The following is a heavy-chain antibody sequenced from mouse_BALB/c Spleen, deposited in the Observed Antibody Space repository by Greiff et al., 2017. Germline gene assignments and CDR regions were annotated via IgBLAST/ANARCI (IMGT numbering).Heavy chain of an antibody. CDR2: ISSGGSYT. J-gene: IGHJ3*01. V-gene: IGHV5-6*01. Sequence: EVKVVESGGDLVKPGGSLKLSCAASGFTFSSYGMSWVRQTPDKRLEWVATISSGGSYTYYPDSVKGLFTISRDNAKNTLYLQMSSLKSEDTAMYYCARHGYDVGWFAYWGQGTLVTVSA. CDR3: ARHGYDVGWFAY. D-gene: IGHD2-14*01. CDR1: GFTFSSYG.